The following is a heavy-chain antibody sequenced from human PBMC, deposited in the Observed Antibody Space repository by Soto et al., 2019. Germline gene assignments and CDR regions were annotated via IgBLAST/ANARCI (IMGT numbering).Heavy chain of an antibody. V-gene: IGHV4-34*01. D-gene: IGHD2-2*01. CDR2: INHSGST. Sequence: SETLSLTCAVYGGSFSGYYWGWVRQPPGKGLEWIGEINHSGSTNYNPSLKSRVTISVDTSKNQFSLKLSSVTAADTAVYYCARGGGYCSSTSCSRARIPYYYYYMAVWGKGTTVTVSS. CDR3: ARGGGYCSSTSCSRARIPYYYYYMAV. J-gene: IGHJ6*03. CDR1: GGSFSGYY.